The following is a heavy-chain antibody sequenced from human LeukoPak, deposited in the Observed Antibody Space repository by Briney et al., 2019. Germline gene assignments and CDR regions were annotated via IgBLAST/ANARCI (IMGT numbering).Heavy chain of an antibody. D-gene: IGHD1-14*01. CDR2: IYPGDSDT. J-gene: IGHJ6*03. V-gene: IGHV5-51*01. CDR3: ARGTAPPGNYYYMDV. Sequence: GESLKISCKGSGYSFTSYWIAWVRQMPGKGLEWMGIIYPGDSDTRYSPSFQGQVTISADKSTSTAYLQWSSLKASDTAMYYCARGTAPPGNYYYMDVWGKGTTVTVSS. CDR1: GYSFTSYW.